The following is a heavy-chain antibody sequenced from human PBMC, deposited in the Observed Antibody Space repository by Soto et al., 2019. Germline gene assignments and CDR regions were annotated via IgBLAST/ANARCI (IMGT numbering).Heavy chain of an antibody. V-gene: IGHV3-23*01. CDR3: ANLVNDRGEVAAAGPYYFDY. D-gene: IGHD6-13*01. Sequence: GGSLRLSCAASGFTFSSYAMSWVRQAPGKGLEWVSAISGSGGSTYYADSLKGRFTISRDNSKNTLYLQMNSLRAEDTAVYYCANLVNDRGEVAAAGPYYFDYWGQGTLVTVSS. J-gene: IGHJ4*02. CDR1: GFTFSSYA. CDR2: ISGSGGST.